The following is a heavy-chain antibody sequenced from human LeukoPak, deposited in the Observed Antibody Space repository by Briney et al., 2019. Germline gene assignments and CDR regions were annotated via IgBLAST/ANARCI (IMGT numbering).Heavy chain of an antibody. D-gene: IGHD3-10*01. CDR3: AHVFFGELSYPYYLDY. CDR1: GFSRNTGGVG. V-gene: IGHV2-5*01. CDR2: IYRSGDK. J-gene: IGHJ4*02. Sequence: ESGPTLVKPTQTLTLTCTFSGFSRNTGGVGVGWIRQPPGKALEWLALIYRSGDKRYSPSLKSRLTITKDTSKNQVVLGMTDMDPVDTATYYCAHVFFGELSYPYYLDYWGQGTLVTVSS.